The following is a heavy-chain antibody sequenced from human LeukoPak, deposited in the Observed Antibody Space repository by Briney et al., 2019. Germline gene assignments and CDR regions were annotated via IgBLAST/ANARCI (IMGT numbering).Heavy chain of an antibody. CDR2: MYYSGST. CDR1: GGSISSSSYY. Sequence: SETLSLTCTVSGGSISSSSYYWGWIRQPPGKGLEWIGSMYYSGSTYYNPSLKSRVTISVDTSKNQFSLKLNSVTAADTAVYYCARRNYEYVWGSYRHGFYWDQGTLVTVSS. CDR3: ARRNYEYVWGSYRHGFY. J-gene: IGHJ4*02. V-gene: IGHV4-39*01. D-gene: IGHD3-16*02.